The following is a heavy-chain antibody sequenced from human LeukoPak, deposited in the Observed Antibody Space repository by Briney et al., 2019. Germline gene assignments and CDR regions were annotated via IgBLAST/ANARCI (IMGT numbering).Heavy chain of an antibody. V-gene: IGHV1-69*13. J-gene: IGHJ4*02. Sequence: SVKVSCKASGGTFGSYAISWVRQAPGQGLEWMGGFVPIFGTPDYAQNFQDRVTITADASTSTAYMEVNSLKYEDTAVYYCARESVTDGRRDFDYWGQGTLVTVSS. CDR3: ARESVTDGRRDFDY. CDR1: GGTFGSYA. CDR2: FVPIFGTP. D-gene: IGHD5-24*01.